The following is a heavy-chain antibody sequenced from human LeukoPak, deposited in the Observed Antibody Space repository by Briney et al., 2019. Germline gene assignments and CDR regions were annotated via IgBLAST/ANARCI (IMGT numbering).Heavy chain of an antibody. D-gene: IGHD3-22*01. CDR1: GGTFSSYA. J-gene: IGHJ6*02. CDR3: ARDRDYYDSSGSRAAARGYYYYGMDV. CDR2: IIPILDIV. Sequence: SVKVSCKASGGTFSSYAINWVRQAPGQGLEWMGRIIPILDIVNYAQKFQGRVTITADRPTSTAYMELSSLRSDDTAVYYCARDRDYYDSSGSRAAARGYYYYGMDVWGQGTTVAVSS. V-gene: IGHV1-69*04.